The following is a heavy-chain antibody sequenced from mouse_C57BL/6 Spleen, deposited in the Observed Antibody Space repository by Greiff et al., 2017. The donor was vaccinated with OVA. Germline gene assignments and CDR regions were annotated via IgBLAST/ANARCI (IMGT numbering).Heavy chain of an antibody. Sequence: VHLVESGPGLVAPSQSLSITCTVSGFSLTSYGVHWVRQPPGKGLEWLVVIWSDGSTTYNSALKSRLSISKDNSKSQVFLKMNSLQTDDTAMYYCARHKGYDDEAMDYWGQGTSVTVSS. CDR2: IWSDGST. CDR3: ARHKGYDDEAMDY. J-gene: IGHJ4*01. V-gene: IGHV2-6-1*01. CDR1: GFSLTSYG. D-gene: IGHD2-2*01.